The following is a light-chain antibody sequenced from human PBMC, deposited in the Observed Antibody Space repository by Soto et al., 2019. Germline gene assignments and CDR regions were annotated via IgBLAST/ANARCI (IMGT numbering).Light chain of an antibody. V-gene: IGLV2-14*03. CDR2: DVS. CDR3: SSYTTGSTLVV. J-gene: IGLJ2*01. CDR1: SSDVVGYDY. Sequence: QSVLTQPASVSGSPGQSITISCTGTSSDVVGYDYVSWYQQHPGKAPKLILYDVSDRPSGVSNRFSGSKSGNTASLTIYGLQAEDEAYYYCSSYTTGSTLVVFGGGTKLTVL.